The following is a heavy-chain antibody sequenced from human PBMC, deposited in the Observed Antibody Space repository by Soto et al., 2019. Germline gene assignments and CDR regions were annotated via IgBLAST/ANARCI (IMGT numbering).Heavy chain of an antibody. CDR2: IYYSGST. CDR1: GGSISSGGYY. V-gene: IGHV4-31*03. J-gene: IGHJ4*02. Sequence: SETLSLTCTVSGGSISSGGYYWSWIRQHPGKGLEWIGYIYYSGSTYYNPSLKSRVTISVDTSKNQFSLKLSSVTAADTAVYYCARASRGSYSNLFDYWGQGTLVTVSS. D-gene: IGHD3-10*01. CDR3: ARASRGSYSNLFDY.